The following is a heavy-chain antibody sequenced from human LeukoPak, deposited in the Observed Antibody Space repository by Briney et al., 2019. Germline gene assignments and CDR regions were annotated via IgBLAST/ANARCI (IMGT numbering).Heavy chain of an antibody. CDR3: ARGTDILTGYLFRFDY. CDR2: IKKDGGDK. V-gene: IGHV3-7*04. Sequence: GGSLRLSCAASGFTFSTYWMHWVRQAPGKGLEWVANIKKDGGDKYYVDSVKGRFTISRDNAKNSLYLQMNSLRAEDTAVYYCARGTDILTGYLFRFDYWGQGTLVTVPS. CDR1: GFTFSTYW. J-gene: IGHJ4*02. D-gene: IGHD3-9*01.